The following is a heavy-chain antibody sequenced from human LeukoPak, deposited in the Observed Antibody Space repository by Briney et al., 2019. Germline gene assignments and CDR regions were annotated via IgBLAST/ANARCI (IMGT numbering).Heavy chain of an antibody. V-gene: IGHV1-8*01. CDR2: MNPNSGNT. CDR1: GYTYTCYD. Sequence: ASVKVSCKAAGYTYTCYDINWVRQATGQGIQKMGWMNPNSGNTAYAQKFQGRVTMSRDTSISTAYMELSSLRSEDTAVYYCARLPKYSRPLDYWGQGTLVTVSS. J-gene: IGHJ4*02. CDR3: ARLPKYSRPLDY. D-gene: IGHD6-6*01.